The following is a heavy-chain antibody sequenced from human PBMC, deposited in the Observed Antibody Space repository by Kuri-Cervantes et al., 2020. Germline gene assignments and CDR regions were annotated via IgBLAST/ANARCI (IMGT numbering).Heavy chain of an antibody. J-gene: IGHJ4*02. CDR2: IYYSGST. Sequence: ESLKISCTVSGGSISSYYWSWIRQPPGKGLEWIGYIYYSGSTNYNPSLKGRVTISVDTSKNQFSLKLSSVTAADTAVYYCARAPLSIFDYWGQGTLVTVSS. CDR3: ARAPLSIFDY. D-gene: IGHD2-15*01. CDR1: GGSISSYY. V-gene: IGHV4-59*01.